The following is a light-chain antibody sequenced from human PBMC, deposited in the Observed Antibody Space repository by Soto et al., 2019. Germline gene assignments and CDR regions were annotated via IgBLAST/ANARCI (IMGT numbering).Light chain of an antibody. CDR1: SSDVGGYNY. Sequence: QSALTQPPSASGSPAQSVTISCTGTSSDVGGYNYVSWYQQHPGKAPKLMIYEVNKRPSGVPDRFSGSKSGNTASLTVSGLQAEDEADYYCSSSAGSNVVFGGGTKLTVL. CDR3: SSSAGSNVV. V-gene: IGLV2-8*01. CDR2: EVN. J-gene: IGLJ2*01.